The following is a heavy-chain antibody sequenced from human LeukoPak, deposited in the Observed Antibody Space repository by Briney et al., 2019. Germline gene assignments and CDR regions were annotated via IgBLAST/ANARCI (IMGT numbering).Heavy chain of an antibody. CDR3: ARLPASGSYYIDY. V-gene: IGHV4-59*08. CDR1: GGSISSYY. D-gene: IGHD3-10*01. J-gene: IGHJ4*02. CDR2: IFYSGST. Sequence: PSETLSLTCTVSGGSISSYYWSWIRQPSGKGLEWIGYIFYSGSTNYNPSLRSRVTISVDTSKNQFSLKLSSVTAADTAVYYCARLPASGSYYIDYWGQGTLVTVSS.